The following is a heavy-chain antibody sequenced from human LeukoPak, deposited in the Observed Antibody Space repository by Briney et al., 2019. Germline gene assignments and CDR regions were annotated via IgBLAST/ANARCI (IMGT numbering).Heavy chain of an antibody. CDR3: ARVGDYYGSPFDY. J-gene: IGHJ4*02. D-gene: IGHD3-10*01. Sequence: PSETLSLTCTVSGGSISSYYWSWIRQPPGKGLEWIGYIYYSGGTNYNPSLKSRVTISVDTSKNQFSLKLSSVTAADTAVYYCARVGDYYGSPFDYWGQGTLVTVSS. CDR1: GGSISSYY. V-gene: IGHV4-59*01. CDR2: IYYSGGT.